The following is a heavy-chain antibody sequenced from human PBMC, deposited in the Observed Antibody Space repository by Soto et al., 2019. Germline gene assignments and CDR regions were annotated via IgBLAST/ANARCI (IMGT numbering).Heavy chain of an antibody. CDR1: GFTFSSYW. Sequence: GGSLRLSCAASGFTFSSYWMSWVRQAPGKGLEWVANIKQDGSEKYYVDSVKGRFTISRDNAKNSLYLQMNSLRAEDTAVYYCAREFGYYYDSSGPYYFDYWGQGTLVTVSS. J-gene: IGHJ4*02. CDR2: IKQDGSEK. D-gene: IGHD3-22*01. V-gene: IGHV3-7*05. CDR3: AREFGYYYDSSGPYYFDY.